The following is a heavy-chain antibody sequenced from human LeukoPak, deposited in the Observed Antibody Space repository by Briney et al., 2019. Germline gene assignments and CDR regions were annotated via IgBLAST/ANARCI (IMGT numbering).Heavy chain of an antibody. Sequence: SETLSLTCAVSGVSITSDTYCWSWIRQPPGKGLEWIGYILHSGSTYYNPSLKSRVTISIDTSKSQFSLKLSSVTAADTAVYYCARGYDSSDYGMDVWGQGTTVTVSS. D-gene: IGHD3-22*01. V-gene: IGHV4-30-2*01. CDR2: ILHSGST. CDR3: ARGYDSSDYGMDV. CDR1: GVSITSDTYC. J-gene: IGHJ6*02.